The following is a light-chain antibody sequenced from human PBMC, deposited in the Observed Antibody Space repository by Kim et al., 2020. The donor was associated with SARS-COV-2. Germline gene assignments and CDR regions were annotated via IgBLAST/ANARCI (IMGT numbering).Light chain of an antibody. CDR1: ISNIGAVYD. Sequence: ATSSCTGSISNIGAVYDVHWYQRLPGAAPKPLIYGNSNRPSGVPDRFSGSKSGTSASLAITGLQAEDEADYYCQSYDSSLSGHVVFGGGTQLTVL. J-gene: IGLJ2*01. V-gene: IGLV1-40*01. CDR2: GNS. CDR3: QSYDSSLSGHVV.